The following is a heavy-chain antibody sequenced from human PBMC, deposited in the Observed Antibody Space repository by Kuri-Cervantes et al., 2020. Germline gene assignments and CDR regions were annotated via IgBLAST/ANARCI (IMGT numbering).Heavy chain of an antibody. CDR3: ARGPYYDFWSGYWGGAFDI. V-gene: IGHV3-30-3*01. CDR2: ISYDGSNK. D-gene: IGHD3-3*01. J-gene: IGHJ3*02. Sequence: LSLTCAASGFTFSDYYMSWIRQAPGKGLEWVAVISYDGSNKYYADSVKGRFTISRDNSKNTLYLQMNSLRAEDTAVYYCARGPYYDFWSGYWGGAFDIWGQGTMVTVSS. CDR1: GFTFSDYY.